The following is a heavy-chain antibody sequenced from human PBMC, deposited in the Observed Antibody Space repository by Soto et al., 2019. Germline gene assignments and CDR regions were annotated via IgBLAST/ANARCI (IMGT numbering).Heavy chain of an antibody. V-gene: IGHV4-59*01. CDR1: GGSISSYY. J-gene: IGHJ6*02. D-gene: IGHD6-13*01. CDR3: ARDSSSWYESLGYYYYGMDV. CDR2: IYYSGST. Sequence: SETLSLTCTVSGGSISSYYWSWIRQPPGKGLEWIGYIYYSGSTNYNPSLKSRVTISVDTSKNQFSLKLSSVTAADTAVYYCARDSSSWYESLGYYYYGMDVWGQGTTVTVSS.